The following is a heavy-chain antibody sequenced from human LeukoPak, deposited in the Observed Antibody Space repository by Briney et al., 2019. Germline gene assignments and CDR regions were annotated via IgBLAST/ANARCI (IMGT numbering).Heavy chain of an antibody. CDR2: INHSGST. D-gene: IGHD2-15*01. CDR3: ARRLLGYCSGGSCYSGYFQY. Sequence: PSETLSLTCTVSGGSISSYYWSWIRQPPGKGLEWIGEINHSGSTHSNPSLKSRVTIPVDTSKNQFSLKLSSVTAADTAVYYCARRLLGYCSGGSCYSGYFQYWGQGTLVTVSS. CDR1: GGSISSYY. J-gene: IGHJ1*01. V-gene: IGHV4-34*01.